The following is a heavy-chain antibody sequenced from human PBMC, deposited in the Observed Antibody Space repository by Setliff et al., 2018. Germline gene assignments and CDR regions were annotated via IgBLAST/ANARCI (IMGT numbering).Heavy chain of an antibody. D-gene: IGHD3-22*01. CDR1: GFTFSSYA. CDR2: IRGSGDAT. Sequence: GGSLRLSCAASGFTFSSYAMTWVRQAPGKGLEWVSAIRGSGDATSYADSVKGRFTVSRDNGKNTVYLQMNSLRAEDTAMYYCVRGSAYSSGSFDCWGQGTLVTVSS. V-gene: IGHV3-23*01. J-gene: IGHJ4*02. CDR3: VRGSAYSSGSFDC.